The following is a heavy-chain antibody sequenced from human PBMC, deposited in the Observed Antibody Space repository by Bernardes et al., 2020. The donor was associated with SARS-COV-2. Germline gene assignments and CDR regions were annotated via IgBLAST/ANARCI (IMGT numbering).Heavy chain of an antibody. CDR2: IYYSGST. CDR3: ARLFGQWLHFDY. Sequence: SETLSLTCTVSGGSISSSSYYWGWIRQPPGKGLEWIGSIYYSGSTYYNPSLKSRVTISVDTSKSQFSLKLSSVTAADTAVYYCARLFGQWLHFDYWGQGTLVTVSS. CDR1: GGSISSSSYY. V-gene: IGHV4-39*01. D-gene: IGHD5-12*01. J-gene: IGHJ4*02.